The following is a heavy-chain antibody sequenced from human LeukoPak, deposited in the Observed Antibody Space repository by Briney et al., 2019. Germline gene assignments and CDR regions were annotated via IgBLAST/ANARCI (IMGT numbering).Heavy chain of an antibody. D-gene: IGHD7-27*01. V-gene: IGHV3-21*01. J-gene: IGHJ4*02. CDR1: GFTFSSYS. Sequence: GGSLRLSCAASGFTFSSYSMNWVRQAPGKGLEWVSSISSSSSYIYYADSVKGRFTISRDNAKNSLYLQMNSLRAEDTAVYYCAREKAWGRVFDYWGQGTLVTVSS. CDR3: AREKAWGRVFDY. CDR2: ISSSSSYI.